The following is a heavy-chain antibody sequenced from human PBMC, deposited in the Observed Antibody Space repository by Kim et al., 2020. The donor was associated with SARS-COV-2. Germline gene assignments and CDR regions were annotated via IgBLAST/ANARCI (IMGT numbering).Heavy chain of an antibody. CDR3: ARFVGATKVFDY. D-gene: IGHD1-26*01. Sequence: DYALSVKSRITINSDTSKNQFSLQLSSVTPEDTAVYFCARFVGATKVFDYWGQGTLVTVSS. V-gene: IGHV6-1*01. J-gene: IGHJ4*02.